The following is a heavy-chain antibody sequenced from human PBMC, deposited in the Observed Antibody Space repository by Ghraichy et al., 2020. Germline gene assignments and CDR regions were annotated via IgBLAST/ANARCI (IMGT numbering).Heavy chain of an antibody. CDR1: GGSFSGYY. CDR2: INHSGST. Sequence: SETLSLTCAVYGGSFSGYYWSWIRQPPGKGLEWIGEINHSGSTNYNPSLKSRVTISVDTSKNQFSLKLSSVTAADTAVYYCARALSYYDFWSGYDYWGQGTLVTVSS. V-gene: IGHV4-34*01. CDR3: ARALSYYDFWSGYDY. J-gene: IGHJ4*02. D-gene: IGHD3-3*01.